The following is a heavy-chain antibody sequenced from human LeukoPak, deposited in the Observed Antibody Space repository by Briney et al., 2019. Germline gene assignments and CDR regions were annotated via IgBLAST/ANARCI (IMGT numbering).Heavy chain of an antibody. J-gene: IGHJ6*02. Sequence: GGSLRLSCAASGFVFSSYDMNWVRQAPGKGLEWVSCFKSSSYIYYADSVRGRFTISRDNAKNSLYLQMNGLRAEDTAVYYCARELPLTIFGVANGMDVWGQGTTVIVSS. D-gene: IGHD3-3*01. CDR3: ARELPLTIFGVANGMDV. V-gene: IGHV3-21*01. CDR2: FKSSSYI. CDR1: GFVFSSYD.